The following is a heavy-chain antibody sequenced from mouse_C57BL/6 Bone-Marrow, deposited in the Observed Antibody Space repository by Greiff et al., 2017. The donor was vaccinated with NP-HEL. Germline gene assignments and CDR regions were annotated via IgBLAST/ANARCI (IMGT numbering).Heavy chain of an antibody. CDR1: GYAFSSSW. D-gene: IGHD1-1*01. V-gene: IGHV1-82*01. J-gene: IGHJ2*01. Sequence: VQLQQSGPELVKPGASVKISCKASGYAFSSSWMNWVKQRPGKGLEWIGRIYPGDGDTNYNGKFKGKATLTAEKSSSTAYMQLSSLTSEDSAVYFCARGNYYGSSLDYWGQGTTLTVSS. CDR2: IYPGDGDT. CDR3: ARGNYYGSSLDY.